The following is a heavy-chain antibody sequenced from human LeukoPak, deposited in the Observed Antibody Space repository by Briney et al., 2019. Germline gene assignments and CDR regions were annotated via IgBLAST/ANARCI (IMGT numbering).Heavy chain of an antibody. D-gene: IGHD6-19*01. V-gene: IGHV1-69*13. Sequence: SVKVSFKASGCSFIVYSINWVRQAPRQGLEWVGGIIPIFGRGKYAQDFQGRVTITADESTSPVYMQLSSLSYDDTAVYYCAKVGLVDSSGLPDYWGRGTLVTVSS. J-gene: IGHJ4*02. CDR2: IIPIFGRG. CDR1: GCSFIVYS. CDR3: AKVGLVDSSGLPDY.